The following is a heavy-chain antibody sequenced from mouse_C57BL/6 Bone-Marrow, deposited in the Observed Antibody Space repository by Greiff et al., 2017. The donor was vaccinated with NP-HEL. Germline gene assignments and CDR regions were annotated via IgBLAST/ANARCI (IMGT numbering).Heavy chain of an antibody. D-gene: IGHD1-1*01. Sequence: QVQLQQPGAELVRPGTSVKLSCKASGYTFISYWMHWVKQRPGQGLEWIGVIDPSDSYTNYNQKFKGKATLTVDTSSSTAYMQLSSLTSEDSAVYYCARGYYYGSSYWGQGTTLTVSS. CDR2: IDPSDSYT. J-gene: IGHJ2*01. V-gene: IGHV1-59*01. CDR3: ARGYYYGSSY. CDR1: GYTFISYW.